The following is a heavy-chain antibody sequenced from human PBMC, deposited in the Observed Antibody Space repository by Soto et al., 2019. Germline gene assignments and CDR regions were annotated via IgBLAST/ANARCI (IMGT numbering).Heavy chain of an antibody. CDR2: ISCYNGDT. D-gene: IGHD3-22*01. CDR1: GYTFNRHG. J-gene: IGHJ4*02. Sequence: QVQVVQSGGEVKKPGASVMVSCRASGYTFNRHGISWVRQAPGQGLEWMGWISCYNGDTHYAQKLQGRVTMTRDTSASTVYMELRSLRSDDTAVYYCARDPNNTSGYKMYLDYWGQGTLVTVSS. V-gene: IGHV1-18*01. CDR3: ARDPNNTSGYKMYLDY.